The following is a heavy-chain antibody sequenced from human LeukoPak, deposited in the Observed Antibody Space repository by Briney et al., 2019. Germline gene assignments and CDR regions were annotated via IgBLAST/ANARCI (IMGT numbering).Heavy chain of an antibody. Sequence: GASVKVSCKASGYTFTGYYMHWARQAPGQGLEWMGRINPNSGDTNYAQKFQGRVTMTRDTSISTAYMELSRLTSDDTAVYYCARGVVVVAATQMDYWGQGTLVTVSS. D-gene: IGHD2-15*01. CDR1: GYTFTGYY. J-gene: IGHJ4*02. CDR3: ARGVVVVAATQMDY. V-gene: IGHV1-2*06. CDR2: INPNSGDT.